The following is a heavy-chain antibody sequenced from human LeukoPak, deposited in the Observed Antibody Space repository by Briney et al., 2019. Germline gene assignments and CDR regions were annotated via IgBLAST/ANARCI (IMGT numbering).Heavy chain of an antibody. Sequence: PSETLSLTCAVSGGSIGDSYWWTWVRQPPGKGLEWIGEIYHSGSTNYNPSLKGRVTISLDKSKNQFSLKLNSMTAADTAVYYCARDPPGSGVKLDYWGQGTLVTVSS. CDR2: IYHSGST. CDR3: ARDPPGSGVKLDY. D-gene: IGHD3-10*01. CDR1: GGSIGDSYW. V-gene: IGHV4-4*02. J-gene: IGHJ4*02.